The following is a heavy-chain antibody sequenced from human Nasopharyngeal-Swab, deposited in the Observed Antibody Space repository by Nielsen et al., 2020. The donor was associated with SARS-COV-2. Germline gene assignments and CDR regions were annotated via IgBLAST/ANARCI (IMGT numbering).Heavy chain of an antibody. CDR1: GFTFSSYS. Sequence: GGSLRLSCAASGFTFSSYSMNWVRQAPGKGLEWVSSISSSSSYIYYADSVKGRFTISRDNAKNSLYLQMNSLRAEDTAVYYCAREDGGDTMIVVVMVYWGQGTLVTVSS. V-gene: IGHV3-21*01. CDR3: AREDGGDTMIVVVMVY. J-gene: IGHJ4*02. D-gene: IGHD3-22*01. CDR2: ISSSSSYI.